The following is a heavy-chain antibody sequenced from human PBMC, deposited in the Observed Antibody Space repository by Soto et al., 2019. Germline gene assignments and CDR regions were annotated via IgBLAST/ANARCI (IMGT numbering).Heavy chain of an antibody. J-gene: IGHJ4*02. V-gene: IGHV4-30-2*01. Sequence: QLQLQESGSGLVKPSQTLSLTCAVSGGSISSGGYCWSWIRQPPGKGLEWIGYIYDSGSTYYNPSLKRRVTISLDRSKNQFSLKLSSVTAADTAVYYCARGALRWSTSWDFDYWGQGTLVTVSS. CDR3: ARGALRWSTSWDFDY. D-gene: IGHD4-17*01. CDR2: IYDSGST. CDR1: GGSISSGGYC.